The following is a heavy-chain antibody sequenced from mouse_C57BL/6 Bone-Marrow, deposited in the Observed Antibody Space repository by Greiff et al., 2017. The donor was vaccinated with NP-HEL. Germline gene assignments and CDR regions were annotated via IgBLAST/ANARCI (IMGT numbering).Heavy chain of an antibody. Sequence: EVKLVESEGGLVQPGSSMKLSCTASGFTFSDYYMAWVRQVPEKGLEWVANINYDGSSTYYLDSLKSRFIISRDNAKNILYLQMSSLKSEDTATYYCARSIYYYGSSWYFDVWGTGTTVTVSS. CDR3: ARSIYYYGSSWYFDV. CDR2: INYDGSST. V-gene: IGHV5-16*01. CDR1: GFTFSDYY. J-gene: IGHJ1*03. D-gene: IGHD1-1*01.